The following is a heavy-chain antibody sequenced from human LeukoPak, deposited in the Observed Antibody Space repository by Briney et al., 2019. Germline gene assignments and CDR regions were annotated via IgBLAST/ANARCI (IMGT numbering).Heavy chain of an antibody. CDR1: GFTVSSNS. CDR2: IYSGTI. V-gene: IGHV3-53*01. Sequence: PGGCLRLSCTVSGFTVSSNSMSWVRQAPGKGLEWVSFIYSGTIHYSDSVKGRFTISRDNSKNTLYLQMNSLRAEDTAVYYCARRAGAYSHPYDYWGQGTLVTVSS. J-gene: IGHJ4*02. D-gene: IGHD4/OR15-4a*01. CDR3: ARRAGAYSHPYDY.